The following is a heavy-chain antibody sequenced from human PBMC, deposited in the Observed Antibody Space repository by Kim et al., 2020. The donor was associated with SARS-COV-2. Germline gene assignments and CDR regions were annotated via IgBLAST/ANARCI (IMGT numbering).Heavy chain of an antibody. J-gene: IGHJ4*02. CDR3: AKDQSTAWYPPGFDC. V-gene: IGHV3-30*02. D-gene: IGHD6-19*01. Sequence: SVKCRFTISRDTSKNTLFLQMNSLRHEDTAVYYCAKDQSTAWYPPGFDCWGQGTLVTVSS.